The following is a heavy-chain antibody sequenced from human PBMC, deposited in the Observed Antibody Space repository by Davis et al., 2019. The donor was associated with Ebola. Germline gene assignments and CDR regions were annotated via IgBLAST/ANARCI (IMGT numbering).Heavy chain of an antibody. Sequence: ASVKVSCKASGYTFTNHGITWARQAPGPGREWRGWIRGHNGNTPHAQKVQDRVTMTRDKSTSTAYMELRSLRSDHTAVYYCARVPDILAGYNSYYFDLWGRGTLVTVSS. CDR2: IRGHNGNT. CDR1: GYTFTNHG. J-gene: IGHJ4*02. V-gene: IGHV1-18*01. CDR3: ARVPDILAGYNSYYFDL. D-gene: IGHD1-20*01.